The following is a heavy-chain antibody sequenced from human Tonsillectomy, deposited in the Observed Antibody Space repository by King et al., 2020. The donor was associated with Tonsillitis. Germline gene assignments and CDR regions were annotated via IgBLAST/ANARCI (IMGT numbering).Heavy chain of an antibody. CDR3: ARDRLVRGLFGVVYTRWFDP. D-gene: IGHD3-3*01. CDR2: IKQDGSEK. J-gene: IGHJ5*02. Sequence: VQLVESGGGLVQPGGSLRLSCRASGFTFSNYWMSWVRQAPGKGLEWVANIKQDGSEKYYVDSVKGRFTISRDNAKNSLYLQMNSLRAEDTAVYYCARDRLVRGLFGVVYTRWFDPWGQGTLVTVSS. CDR1: GFTFSNYW. V-gene: IGHV3-7*03.